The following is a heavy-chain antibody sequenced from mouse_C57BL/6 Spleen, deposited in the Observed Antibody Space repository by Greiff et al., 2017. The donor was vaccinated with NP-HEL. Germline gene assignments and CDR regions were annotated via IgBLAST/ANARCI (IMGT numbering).Heavy chain of an antibody. CDR1: GYTFTSYT. D-gene: IGHD1-1*01. CDR2: INPSSGYT. V-gene: IGHV1-4*01. CDR3: ARAHYGLDY. J-gene: IGHJ2*01. Sequence: VKLMESGAELARPGASVKMSCKASGYTFTSYTMHWVKQRPGQGLEWIGYINPSSGYTKYNQKFKDKATLTADKSSSTAYMQLSSLTSEDSAVYYCARAHYGLDYWGQGTTLTVSS.